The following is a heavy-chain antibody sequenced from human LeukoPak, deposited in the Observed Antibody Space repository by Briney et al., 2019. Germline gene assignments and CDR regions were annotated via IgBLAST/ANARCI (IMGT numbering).Heavy chain of an antibody. CDR1: GFTFSDHY. CDR3: ARTRYCSGGSCYSGSMDV. Sequence: PGGSLRLSCAASGFTFSDHYMDWVRQAPGKGLEWVGRIRNKPNSYTTEYAASVKGRFTISRDDSKNSLYLQMNSLKTEDTAVYYCARTRYCSGGSCYSGSMDVWGQGTTVTVSS. D-gene: IGHD2-15*01. CDR2: IRNKPNSYTT. V-gene: IGHV3-72*01. J-gene: IGHJ6*02.